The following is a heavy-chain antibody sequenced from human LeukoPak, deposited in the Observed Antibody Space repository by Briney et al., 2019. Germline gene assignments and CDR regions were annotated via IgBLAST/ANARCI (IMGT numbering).Heavy chain of an antibody. CDR2: IKSKTDGGTT. J-gene: IGHJ3*02. V-gene: IGHV3-15*01. D-gene: IGHD2-2*01. Sequence: KTGGSLRLSCAASGFTFSNAWMSWVRQAPGKGLEWVGRIKSKTDGGTTDYAAPVKGRFTISRDDSKNTLYLQMNSLKTEDTAVYYCTTAGIVVVPLDAFDIWGQGTMVTVSS. CDR3: TTAGIVVVPLDAFDI. CDR1: GFTFSNAW.